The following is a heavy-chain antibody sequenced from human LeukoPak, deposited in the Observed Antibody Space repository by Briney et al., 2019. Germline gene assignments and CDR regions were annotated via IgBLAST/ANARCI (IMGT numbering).Heavy chain of an antibody. V-gene: IGHV4-34*01. J-gene: IGHJ4*03. CDR2: INHSGST. D-gene: IGHD5-24*01. Sequence: SETLSLTCAVYGGSFSGYYWSWIRQPPGKGLEWIGEINHSGSTNYNPSLKSRVTISVDTSKNQFSLKLSSVTAADTAVYYCARRRVRRSFDYWGQGTLVTVSS. CDR1: GGSFSGYY. CDR3: ARRRVRRSFDY.